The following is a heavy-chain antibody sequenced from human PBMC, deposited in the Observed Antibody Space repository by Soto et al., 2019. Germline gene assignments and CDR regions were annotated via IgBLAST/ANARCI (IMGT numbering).Heavy chain of an antibody. Sequence: ASVKVSCKASGYTFTGYYMHWVRQAPGQGLEWMGWINPNSGGTNYAQKFQGWVTMTRDTSISTAYMELSRLRSDDTAVYYCARGGKRAYYDSSGYYYQYYYYGMDVWGQGTTVTVSS. V-gene: IGHV1-2*04. J-gene: IGHJ6*02. CDR3: ARGGKRAYYDSSGYYYQYYYYGMDV. CDR1: GYTFTGYY. D-gene: IGHD3-22*01. CDR2: INPNSGGT.